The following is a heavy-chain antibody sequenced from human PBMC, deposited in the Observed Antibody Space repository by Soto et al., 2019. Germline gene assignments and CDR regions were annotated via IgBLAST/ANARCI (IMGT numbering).Heavy chain of an antibody. D-gene: IGHD5-12*01. CDR2: IIPMFGTP. CDR3: ATSEGRYGYSFDY. Sequence: ASVKVSCKASGFTFNRQDMRWVRQAPGQGLEWMGGIIPMFGTPNYAEKFQDRVTITADESTGTAYLELSSLTSEDTAVYYCATSEGRYGYSFDYWGTGTLVTVSS. CDR1: GFTFNRQD. J-gene: IGHJ4*02. V-gene: IGHV1-69*13.